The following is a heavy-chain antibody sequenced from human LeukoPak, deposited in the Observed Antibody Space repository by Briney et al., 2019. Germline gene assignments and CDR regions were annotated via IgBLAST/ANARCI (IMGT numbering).Heavy chain of an antibody. Sequence: SLRLSCAAYGFTFDDYAMHWVRHAPGKGLEWVSGIRWNSGSIVYADSVKGRFTISRDNAKNSLYLQMNSLRAEDTAVYYCAREGAVVVAANDYWGQGTLVTVSS. V-gene: IGHV3-9*01. J-gene: IGHJ4*02. CDR3: AREGAVVVAANDY. CDR2: IRWNSGSI. CDR1: GFTFDDYA. D-gene: IGHD2-15*01.